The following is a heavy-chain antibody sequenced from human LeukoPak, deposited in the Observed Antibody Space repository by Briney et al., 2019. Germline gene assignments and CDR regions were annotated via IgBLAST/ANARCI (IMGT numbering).Heavy chain of an antibody. CDR2: IYYSVST. J-gene: IGHJ4*02. CDR1: GGSISSSSYY. Sequence: KPSETLPLTCTVSGGSISSSSYYWGWIRQPPGKGLEWIGSIYYSVSTYYNPSLKSRVTISVDTSKNQFSLKLSSVTAADTAVYYCANTYGGNPIDYWGQGTLVTVSS. V-gene: IGHV4-39*01. D-gene: IGHD4-23*01. CDR3: ANTYGGNPIDY.